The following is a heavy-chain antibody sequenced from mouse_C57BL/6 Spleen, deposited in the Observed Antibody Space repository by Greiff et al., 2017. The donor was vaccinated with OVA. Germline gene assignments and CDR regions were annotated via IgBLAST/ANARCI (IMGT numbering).Heavy chain of an antibody. V-gene: IGHV1-54*01. CDR1: GYAFTNYL. CDR3: AREGYDYDGAAY. J-gene: IGHJ3*01. CDR2: INPGSGGT. D-gene: IGHD2-4*01. Sequence: VMLVESGAELVRPGTSVKVSCKASGYAFTNYLIEWVKQRPGQGLEWIGVINPGSGGTNYNEKFKGKATLTADKSSSTAYMQLSSLTSEDSAVYFCAREGYDYDGAAYWGQGTLVTVSA.